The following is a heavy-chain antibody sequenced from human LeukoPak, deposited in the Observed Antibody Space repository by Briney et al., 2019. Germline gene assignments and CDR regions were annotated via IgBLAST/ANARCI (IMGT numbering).Heavy chain of an antibody. CDR2: ISAYNGNT. V-gene: IGHV1-18*01. CDR3: ARVGDPIRFWSPYYFDY. J-gene: IGHJ4*02. CDR1: GYTFTSYG. D-gene: IGHD3-3*01. Sequence: GASVKVSCKASGYTFTSYGISWVRQAPGQGLEWMGWISAYNGNTNYAQKLQGRVTMTTDTSTSTAYMELRSLRSDDTAVYYCARVGDPIRFWSPYYFDYWGQGTLVTVSS.